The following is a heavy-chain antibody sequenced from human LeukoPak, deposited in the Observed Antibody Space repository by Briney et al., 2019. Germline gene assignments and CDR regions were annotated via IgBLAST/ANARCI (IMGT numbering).Heavy chain of an antibody. V-gene: IGHV3-49*03. J-gene: IGHJ4*02. CDR1: GFTFGDYG. CDR2: IRSEAHDTTP. CDR3: TTDLPFHHSHNGY. D-gene: IGHD3-22*01. Sequence: GGSLRLSCTASGFTFGDYGMSWFRQAPGKGLEWVGFIRSEAHDTTPQYGASVQGRFTISKDDSRRIAFLQMNSLKTEDTAVYYCTTDLPFHHSHNGYWGQGTLVTVSS.